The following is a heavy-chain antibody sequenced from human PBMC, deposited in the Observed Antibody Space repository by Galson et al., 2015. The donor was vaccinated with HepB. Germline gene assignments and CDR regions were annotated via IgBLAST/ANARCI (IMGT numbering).Heavy chain of an antibody. CDR1: GFTFNRHA. D-gene: IGHD3-10*01. V-gene: IGHV3-30*04. J-gene: IGHJ4*02. Sequence: SLRLSCAASGFTFNRHAMHWVRQPPGKGLEWLAVISYDGTNKYYADSVKDRFSISRDNSKNTLYLHMSSLTAEDTAVFYCAGSLGRSLWFGPTDYWGQGTLVSVSS. CDR3: AGSLGRSLWFGPTDY. CDR2: ISYDGTNK.